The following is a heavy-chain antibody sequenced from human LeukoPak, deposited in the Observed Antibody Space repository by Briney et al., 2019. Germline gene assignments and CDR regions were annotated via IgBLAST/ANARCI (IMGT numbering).Heavy chain of an antibody. D-gene: IGHD4-17*01. CDR2: ISDVGP. CDR1: GFTFRNYA. Sequence: WGSLRLSCAASGFTFRNYALTWVRQAPGRGLEWISRISDVGPYSADYVKGHFSNPRDNYTNTPYLHMTRLRAEDTAVYYCARDPNGNYVGAFDFQRWGQGTLVTVSS. CDR3: ARDPNGNYVGAFDFQR. J-gene: IGHJ1*01. V-gene: IGHV3-23*01.